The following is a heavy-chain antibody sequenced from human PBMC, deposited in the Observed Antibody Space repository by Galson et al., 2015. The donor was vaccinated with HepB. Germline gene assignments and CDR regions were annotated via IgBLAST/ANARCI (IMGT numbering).Heavy chain of an antibody. CDR1: GFTFSSYG. V-gene: IGHV3-33*08. Sequence: SLRLSCAASGFTFSSYGMHWVRQAPGKGLEWVAVIWYDGSNKYYADSVKGRFTISRDNSKNTLYLQMNSLRAEDTAVYYCARDREEAAAGIPFDYWGQGTLVTVSS. J-gene: IGHJ4*02. CDR3: ARDREEAAAGIPFDY. CDR2: IWYDGSNK. D-gene: IGHD6-13*01.